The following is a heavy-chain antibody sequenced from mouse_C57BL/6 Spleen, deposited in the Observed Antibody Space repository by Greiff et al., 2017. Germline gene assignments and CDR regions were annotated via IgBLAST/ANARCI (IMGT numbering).Heavy chain of an antibody. V-gene: IGHV14-2*01. CDR2: IDPEDGET. Sequence: EVQLQQSGAELVKPGASVKLSCTASGFNIKDYYMHWVKQRTEQGLEWIGRIDPEDGETKYAPKFQGQAPITADTSSNTAYLQLSSLTSEDTAVYYCARSYYFGSSLGYYAMDYWGQGTSVTVSS. D-gene: IGHD1-1*01. CDR3: ARSYYFGSSLGYYAMDY. J-gene: IGHJ4*01. CDR1: GFNIKDYY.